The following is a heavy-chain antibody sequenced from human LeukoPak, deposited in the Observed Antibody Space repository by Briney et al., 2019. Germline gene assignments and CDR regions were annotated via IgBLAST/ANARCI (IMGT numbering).Heavy chain of an antibody. CDR1: GFTVTSHD. CDR2: FLSGGTT. D-gene: IGHD6-25*01. J-gene: IGHJ4*02. V-gene: IGHV3-66*02. CDR3: AGDIGDSSRYWDYFDS. Sequence: GGSLRLSCAASGFTVTSHDVGWVRQAPGKGLEWVSVFLSGGTTRYADSVRGRSTISRDSSKNTVFLQINGLRDEDTAVYYCAGDIGDSSRYWDYFDSWGQGPLVTVSS.